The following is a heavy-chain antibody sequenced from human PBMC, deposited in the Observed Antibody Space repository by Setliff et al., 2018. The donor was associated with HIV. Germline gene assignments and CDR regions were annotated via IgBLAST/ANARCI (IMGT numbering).Heavy chain of an antibody. CDR3: ASGKGVGGVVITDGLDV. J-gene: IGHJ6*04. CDR1: GHTFSNSD. Sequence: ASVKVSCKPSGHTFSNSDIHWVRRATGQGLEWMGWMNPNSGVTGYALKFHDRVTMTRGTSISTAYLELRTLTSEDTAVYYCASGKGVGGVVITDGLDVWGKGTTVTVSS. CDR2: MNPNSGVT. D-gene: IGHD3-10*01. V-gene: IGHV1-8*02.